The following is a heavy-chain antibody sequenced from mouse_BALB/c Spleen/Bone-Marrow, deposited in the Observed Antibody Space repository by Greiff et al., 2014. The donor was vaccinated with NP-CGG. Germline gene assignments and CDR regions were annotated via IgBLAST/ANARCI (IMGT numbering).Heavy chain of an antibody. V-gene: IGHV5-4*02. CDR3: TRDRGVQGYAMDY. Sequence: VQVVESGGGLVKPGGSLKLSCAASGFTFSDFYMYWVRQTPEKRLEWVATISDGGSYIYYPDSVKGRFTISRDDAKNNLYLQMSRLKSEDTAMYYCTRDRGVQGYAMDYWGQGTSVTVSS. CDR1: GFTFSDFY. J-gene: IGHJ4*01. CDR2: ISDGGSYI. D-gene: IGHD2-14*01.